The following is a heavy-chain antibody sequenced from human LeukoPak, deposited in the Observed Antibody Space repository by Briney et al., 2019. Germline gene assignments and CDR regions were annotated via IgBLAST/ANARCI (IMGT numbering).Heavy chain of an antibody. D-gene: IGHD3-22*01. CDR3: AREGNYYDSSGCFEY. CDR2: LCVYNGNT. J-gene: IGHJ4*02. CDR1: GYTFTSYG. V-gene: IGHV1-18*01. Sequence: ASVKVSCKASGYTFTSYGISWVRQAPGQGREWMGWLCVYNGNTNYAQKLQGRVTMTTDTPTRTAYIELRSLRSDDTAVYYCAREGNYYDSSGCFEYWGEGALGTVSS.